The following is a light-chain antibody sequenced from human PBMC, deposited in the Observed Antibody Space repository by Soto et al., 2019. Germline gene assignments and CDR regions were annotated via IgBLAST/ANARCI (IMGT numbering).Light chain of an antibody. Sequence: DIQMTQSPSTMSASVGDRVTIICRPSQGIPNWLACFQQKPGNAPKLLIYDASSLESGVPSRFSGSGSGTEFTLTISSLQPDDFATYYCQHYNNYSPTFGQGTKVEIK. J-gene: IGKJ1*01. CDR1: QGIPNW. CDR3: QHYNNYSPT. CDR2: DAS. V-gene: IGKV1-5*02.